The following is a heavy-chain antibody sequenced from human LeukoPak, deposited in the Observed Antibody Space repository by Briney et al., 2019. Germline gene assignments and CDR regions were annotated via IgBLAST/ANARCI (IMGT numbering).Heavy chain of an antibody. CDR3: ARGHSRDAFDI. CDR2: IIPIFGTA. Sequence: ASVKVSCKASGGTFSSYAISWARQAPGQGLEWMGGIIPIFGTANYAQKFQGRVTITADESTSTAYMELSSLRSEDTAVYYCARGHSRDAFDIWGQGTMVTVSS. J-gene: IGHJ3*02. D-gene: IGHD6-13*01. V-gene: IGHV1-69*13. CDR1: GGTFSSYA.